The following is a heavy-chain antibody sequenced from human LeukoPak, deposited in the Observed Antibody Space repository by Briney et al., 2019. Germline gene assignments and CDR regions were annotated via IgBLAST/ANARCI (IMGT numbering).Heavy chain of an antibody. CDR3: ARKSIVTAGRKPYDF. CDR1: GGSFSGYY. CDR2: IDHSGRT. D-gene: IGHD6-13*01. Sequence: SETLSLTCAVYGGSFSGYYWSWIRQPPGKGLEWIGEIDHSGRTNSNASLKSRVTLSVDMSKNQFSLGLSSVTAADTAVYYCARKSIVTAGRKPYDFWDQGTLVTVS. J-gene: IGHJ4*02. V-gene: IGHV4-34*01.